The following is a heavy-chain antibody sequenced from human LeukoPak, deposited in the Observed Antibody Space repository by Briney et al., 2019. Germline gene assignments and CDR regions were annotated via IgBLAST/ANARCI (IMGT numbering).Heavy chain of an antibody. V-gene: IGHV4-61*02. J-gene: IGHJ5*02. CDR2: IYTSGST. CDR1: GGSISSGSYY. Sequence: SQTQSLTCTVSGGSISSGSYYWSWIRQPAGKGLEWIGRIYTSGSTNYNPSLKSRVTISVDTSKNQFSLKLSSVTAADTAVYYCARCYMAYNWFDPWGQGTLVTVSS. CDR3: ARCYMAYNWFDP. D-gene: IGHD2-15*01.